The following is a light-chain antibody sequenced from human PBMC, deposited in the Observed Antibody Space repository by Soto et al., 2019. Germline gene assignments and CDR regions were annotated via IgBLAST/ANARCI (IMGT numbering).Light chain of an antibody. Sequence: DIQMTQSPSSLSASVGDRVTITCRASQSISSYLNWYQQKPGKAPKLLIYAASSLQSGVPSRFSGSGSGTDFTLTISSLQPEDFATYYCQQSYSNPRTFGQGPRWIS. CDR2: AAS. J-gene: IGKJ1*01. CDR1: QSISSY. CDR3: QQSYSNPRT. V-gene: IGKV1-39*01.